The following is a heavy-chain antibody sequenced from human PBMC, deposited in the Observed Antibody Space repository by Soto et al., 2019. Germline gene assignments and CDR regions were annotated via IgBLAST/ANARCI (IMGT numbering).Heavy chain of an antibody. CDR3: ARGSPNYGDYFCYFDY. V-gene: IGHV4-4*02. D-gene: IGHD4-17*01. CDR1: GGSISSSNW. CDR2: IHHSGST. J-gene: IGHJ4*02. Sequence: SETLSLTCAVSGGSISSSNWWSWVRQPPGKGLEWIGEIHHSGSTNYNPSLKSRVTISVDKSKNQFSLKLSSVTAADTAVYYCARGSPNYGDYFCYFDYWGQGTLVTVSS.